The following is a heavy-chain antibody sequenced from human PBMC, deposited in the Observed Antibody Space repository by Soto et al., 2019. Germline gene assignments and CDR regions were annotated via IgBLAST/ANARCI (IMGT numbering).Heavy chain of an antibody. CDR3: ATRTDYYYGSGSLGGMDV. J-gene: IGHJ6*02. D-gene: IGHD3-10*01. Sequence: QVQLQESGPGLVKPSQTLSLTCTVSGGSISSGSYYWSWIRQLPGKGLEWIGYIYYSGSTYYNPSLKRQVTLSVDTSKNQFSLKLNSGTAADTAVYYCATRTDYYYGSGSLGGMDVWGQGTTVTVSS. CDR2: IYYSGST. V-gene: IGHV4-31*01. CDR1: GGSISSGSYY.